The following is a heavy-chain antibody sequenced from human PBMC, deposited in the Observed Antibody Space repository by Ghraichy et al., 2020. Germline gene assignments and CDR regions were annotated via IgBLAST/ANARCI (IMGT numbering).Heavy chain of an antibody. J-gene: IGHJ4*02. Sequence: SETLSLTCTVSGGSISSSSYYWGWIRQPPGKGLEWIGSIYYSGSTYYNPSLKSRVTISVDTSKNQFSLKLSSVTAADTAVYYCARAIFGVVIDYWGQGTLVTVSS. V-gene: IGHV4-39*01. CDR3: ARAIFGVVIDY. D-gene: IGHD3-3*01. CDR2: IYYSGST. CDR1: GGSISSSSYY.